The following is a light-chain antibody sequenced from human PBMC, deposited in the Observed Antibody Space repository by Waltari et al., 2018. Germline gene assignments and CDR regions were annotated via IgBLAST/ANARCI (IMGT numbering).Light chain of an antibody. CDR3: QQSYSTPPENT. J-gene: IGKJ2*01. CDR1: QSISSY. CDR2: AAS. V-gene: IGKV1-39*01. Sequence: DIQMTQSPSSLSASVGDRVTITCRASQSISSYLNWYQQKPGKAPKLLIYAASSLQSGVPSRFSGSGSGTDFTLTISSLQPEDFATYYCQQSYSTPPENTFGQGTKLEIK.